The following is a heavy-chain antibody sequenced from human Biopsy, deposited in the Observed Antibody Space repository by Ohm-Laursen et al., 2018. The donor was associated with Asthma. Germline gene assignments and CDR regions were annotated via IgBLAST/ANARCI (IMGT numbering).Heavy chain of an antibody. Sequence: SAQVSCQASGYHFTDCYVHWPRQAPGPGLEWMGSIIPIYGTSNYAQKFQGKVTFTADEYTSSAYMELESLRSEDSAVYYCAREVATVDYGYYCFAMDVWGQGTTVTVSS. CDR1: GYHFTDCY. CDR2: IIPIYGTS. J-gene: IGHJ6*02. CDR3: AREVATVDYGYYCFAMDV. V-gene: IGHV1-69*13. D-gene: IGHD4-17*01.